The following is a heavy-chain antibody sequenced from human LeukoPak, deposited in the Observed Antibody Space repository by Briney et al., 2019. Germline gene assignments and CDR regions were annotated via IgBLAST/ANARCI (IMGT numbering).Heavy chain of an antibody. V-gene: IGHV3-23*01. CDR2: ISGSGGST. CDR1: GFTFSSYA. J-gene: IGHJ4*02. D-gene: IGHD6-6*01. Sequence: GGSLRLSCAASGFTFSSYAMSWVRQAPGKGLEWVSAISGSGGSTYYADSVKGRFTISRDNSKNTLYLQMNSLRAEDTAVYYCAKSTTEYSSSSVSSSPYYFDYWGQGTLVTASS. CDR3: AKSTTEYSSSSVSSSPYYFDY.